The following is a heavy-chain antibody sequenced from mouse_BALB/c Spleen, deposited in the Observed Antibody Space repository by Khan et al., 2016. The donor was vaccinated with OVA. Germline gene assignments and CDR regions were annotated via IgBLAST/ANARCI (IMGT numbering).Heavy chain of an antibody. V-gene: IGHV3-2*02. D-gene: IGHD1-1*01. J-gene: IGHJ2*01. CDR2: ISYSGNT. Sequence: EVQLQQSGPGLVKPSQSLSLTCTVTGYSIASDYAWNWIRQFPGNKLEWMGLISYSGNTNYNPSLKSRISITRDTSQNQFFLQLNSVTSEDTATYYCARVYGGYFDYWGQGTTLTVSS. CDR1: GYSIASDYA. CDR3: ARVYGGYFDY.